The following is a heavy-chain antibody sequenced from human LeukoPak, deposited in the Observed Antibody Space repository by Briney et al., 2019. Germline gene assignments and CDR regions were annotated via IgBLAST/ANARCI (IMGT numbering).Heavy chain of an antibody. Sequence: GGSLRLSCAASGFTFSSYWMSWVRQAPGEGLEWVANIKQNGSGKYNVYAVKGRFTISRDNAKNSLYLQMNSLRAEDTAVYYCARHGSGSYYKFWGRGTLVTVSP. V-gene: IGHV3-7*01. CDR1: GFTFSSYW. J-gene: IGHJ4*02. D-gene: IGHD3-10*01. CDR3: ARHGSGSYYKF. CDR2: IKQNGSGK.